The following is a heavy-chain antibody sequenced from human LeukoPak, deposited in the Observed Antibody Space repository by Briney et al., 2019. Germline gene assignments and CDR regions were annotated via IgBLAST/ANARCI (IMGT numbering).Heavy chain of an antibody. CDR3: ARAAWFRELDGFDY. CDR1: GFIFSSDA. D-gene: IGHD3-10*01. Sequence: PGGSLRLSCAASGFIFSSDALSWVRQAPGKGLEWVSLISGSGGRTDYADSVKGRFTISRDNSKNTLYLQMNSLRAEDTAVYYCARAAWFRELDGFDYWGQGTLVTVSS. V-gene: IGHV3-23*01. CDR2: ISGSGGRT. J-gene: IGHJ4*02.